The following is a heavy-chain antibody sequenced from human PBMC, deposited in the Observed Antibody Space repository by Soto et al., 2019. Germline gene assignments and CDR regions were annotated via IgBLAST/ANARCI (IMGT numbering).Heavy chain of an antibody. J-gene: IGHJ5*02. D-gene: IGHD3-10*01. V-gene: IGHV3-30*03. Sequence: PGGSLRLSCVASGFSFRSYGMHWVRQAPGKGLEWVAAISYDESNKVYRDSVKGRFTVSRDNFKNILYLQMSSLRSEDTAVYYCASLVWFGALWSDNWFDPWGQGTLVTVSS. CDR1: GFSFRSYG. CDR3: ASLVWFGALWSDNWFDP. CDR2: ISYDESNK.